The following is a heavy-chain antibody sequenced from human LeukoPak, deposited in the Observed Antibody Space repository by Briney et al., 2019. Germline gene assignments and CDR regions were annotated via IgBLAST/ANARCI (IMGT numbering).Heavy chain of an antibody. CDR1: GLSFSTYW. V-gene: IGHV3-74*01. Sequence: GGSLRLSCAASGLSFSTYWMHWVRQAPGKGLVWVSRISPDGSTTSYADSVKGRFTISRDNAQNKLYLQMNSLRAEDTAIYYCVSQDRRSGDYCYSLDYWGQGTLVTVSS. CDR3: VSQDRRSGDYCYSLDY. D-gene: IGHD2-21*02. J-gene: IGHJ4*02. CDR2: ISPDGSTT.